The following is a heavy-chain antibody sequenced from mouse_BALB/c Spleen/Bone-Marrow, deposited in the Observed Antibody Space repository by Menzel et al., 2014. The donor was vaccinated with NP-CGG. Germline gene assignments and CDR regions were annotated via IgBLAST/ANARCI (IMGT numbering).Heavy chain of an antibody. D-gene: IGHD1-2*01. CDR3: ARETTASYFDV. V-gene: IGHV1S34*01. J-gene: IGHJ1*01. CDR1: GYSFTGYY. CDR2: ISCYNGAT. Sequence: LVKTGNSVKISCKASGYSFTGYYIHWVKQTHGKSLEWIGYISCYNGATSYNQKFKGKATFTVDTSSTTAYIQFNSLTSEDSAAYYCARETTASYFDVWGAGTTVTVSS.